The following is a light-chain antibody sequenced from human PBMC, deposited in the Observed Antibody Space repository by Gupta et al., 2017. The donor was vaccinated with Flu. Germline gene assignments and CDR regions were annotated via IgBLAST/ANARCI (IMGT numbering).Light chain of an antibody. J-gene: IGLJ2*01. V-gene: IGLV2-11*03. CDR2: GVT. CDR1: SSDVGNYDY. Sequence: TSSDVGNYDYVSWYQQHPGKAPKLMIYGVTKRPSGVPDRFSGSKSDNTASLAISVLQAEDEANYYCCSYAGTFTFVFGGGTKLTVL. CDR3: CSYAGTFTFV.